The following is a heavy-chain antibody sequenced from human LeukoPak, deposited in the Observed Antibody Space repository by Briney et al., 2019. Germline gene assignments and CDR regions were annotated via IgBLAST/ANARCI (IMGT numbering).Heavy chain of an antibody. J-gene: IGHJ4*02. V-gene: IGHV3-23*01. CDR2: ISGSGGST. D-gene: IGHD5-18*01. Sequence: GGSLRLSCAASGFTFSNAWMSWVRQAPGKGLEWVSAISGSGGSTYYADSVKGRFTISRDNSKNTLYLQMNSLRAEDTAVYYCAKDGGRYSYGHIDYWGQGTLVTVSS. CDR3: AKDGGRYSYGHIDY. CDR1: GFTFSNAW.